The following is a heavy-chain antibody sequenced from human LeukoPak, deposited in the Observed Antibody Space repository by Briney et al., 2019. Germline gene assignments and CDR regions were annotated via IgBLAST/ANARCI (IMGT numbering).Heavy chain of an antibody. D-gene: IGHD3-3*01. J-gene: IGHJ4*02. Sequence: PGRSLRLSCAASGFTFDDYAMQWVRQAPGKGLEWVSGISWNSGSIGYADSVKGRFTISRDNAKNSLYLQMNSLRAEDTALYYCAKDSELTIFGVVNYFDYWGQGTLVTVSS. CDR1: GFTFDDYA. CDR3: AKDSELTIFGVVNYFDY. CDR2: ISWNSGSI. V-gene: IGHV3-9*01.